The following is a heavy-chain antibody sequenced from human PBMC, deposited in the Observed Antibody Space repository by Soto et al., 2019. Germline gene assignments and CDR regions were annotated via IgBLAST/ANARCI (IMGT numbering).Heavy chain of an antibody. J-gene: IGHJ4*02. V-gene: IGHV3-23*01. CDR3: ARSLGPSRHFFDH. CDR2: LSDTT. CDR1: GFTFGDYD. D-gene: IGHD3-16*01. Sequence: EVQLLDSGGDLVQPGGFLRLSCAASGFTFGDYDMSWVRQAPGKGLEWVSTLSDTTYYADSVRGRFTISRDTSGSTLYLQMNSLGVDDTAVYYCARSLGPSRHFFDHWGQGTLVTVSS.